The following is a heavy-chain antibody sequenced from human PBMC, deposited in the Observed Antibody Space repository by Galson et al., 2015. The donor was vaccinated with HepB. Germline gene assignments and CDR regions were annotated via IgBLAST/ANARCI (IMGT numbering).Heavy chain of an antibody. V-gene: IGHV3-23*01. Sequence: SLRLSCAASGLTFRSYVMTWVRQAPGKGLEWVSSIIGHGGSTYYADSVKGRFTISRDNSKNTLYLQMNSLRAEDTAVYHCANRSVEDWRVAPTWPDPYGMDVWGQGTTVTVSS. CDR2: IIGHGGST. CDR1: GLTFRSYV. J-gene: IGHJ6*02. D-gene: IGHD3/OR15-3a*01. CDR3: ANRSVEDWRVAPTWPDPYGMDV.